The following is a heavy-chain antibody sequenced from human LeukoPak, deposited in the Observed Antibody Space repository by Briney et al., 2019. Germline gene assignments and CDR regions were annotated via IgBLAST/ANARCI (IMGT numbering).Heavy chain of an antibody. J-gene: IGHJ6*03. V-gene: IGHV4-34*01. Sequence: PSETLSLTCAVYGGSFSDYYWSWIRQPPGKGLEWIGEINHSGSTNYNPSLKSRVTISVHTSKNQFSLKLSSVTAADTAVYYCAMAKYYYYYYMDVWGKGTTVTISS. CDR3: AMAKYYYYYYMDV. CDR1: GGSFSDYY. CDR2: INHSGST.